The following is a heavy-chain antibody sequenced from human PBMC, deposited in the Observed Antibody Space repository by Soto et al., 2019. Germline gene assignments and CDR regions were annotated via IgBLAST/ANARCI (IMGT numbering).Heavy chain of an antibody. D-gene: IGHD3-22*01. Sequence: EVQLVESGGGPVRPGGSLRLSCAASGFNFITYSLNWVRQAPGKGLEWVAAISSSAIYIDYADSVKGRFTISRDNANNSLYLQMNSLRAEDTATYYCVRDGLDYYDTERLYFDKWGQGPLVTVSS. V-gene: IGHV3-21*02. CDR2: ISSSAIYI. J-gene: IGHJ4*02. CDR3: VRDGLDYYDTERLYFDK. CDR1: GFNFITYS.